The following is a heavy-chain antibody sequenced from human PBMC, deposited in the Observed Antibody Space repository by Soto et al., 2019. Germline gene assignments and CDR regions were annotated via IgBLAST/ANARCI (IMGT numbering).Heavy chain of an antibody. J-gene: IGHJ4*02. Sequence: QVQLQQWGAGLLKPSETLSLTCAVYGGSLSGYYWSWIRQPPGKGLGWIGEINHSGSTNYNPSLKSRVTISVDTSKNQFSLKLSSVTAADTAVYYCARGGPVASGGSCYLNYWGQGTLVTVSS. CDR2: INHSGST. D-gene: IGHD2-15*01. CDR1: GGSLSGYY. CDR3: ARGGPVASGGSCYLNY. V-gene: IGHV4-34*01.